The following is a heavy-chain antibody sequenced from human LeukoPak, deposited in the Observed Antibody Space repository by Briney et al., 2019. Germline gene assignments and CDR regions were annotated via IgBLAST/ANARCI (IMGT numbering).Heavy chain of an antibody. CDR1: GGSISSHY. CDR3: AREYCSRTTCYFDY. J-gene: IGHJ4*02. D-gene: IGHD2-2*01. Sequence: PSETLSLACTVSGGSISSHYWSWIRQPPGKGLEWIGFIHYSGSTNYNPSLKSRVAISVDTSKDQFSLKLSSVTAADTAVYFCAREYCSRTTCYFDYWGQGSLVTVSS. V-gene: IGHV4-59*11. CDR2: IHYSGST.